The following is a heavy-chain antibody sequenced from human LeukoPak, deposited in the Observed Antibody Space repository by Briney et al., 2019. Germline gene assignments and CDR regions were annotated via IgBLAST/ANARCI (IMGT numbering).Heavy chain of an antibody. V-gene: IGHV3-23*01. CDR2: ISGSGGST. CDR3: ARDRGGSYSAIDY. J-gene: IGHJ4*02. CDR1: GFTFSRYA. Sequence: GGSLRLSCAASGFTFSRYAMTWVRQAPGKGLEWVSIISGSGGSTYYADSVKGRFTISRDNSKNTLFLQMNSLRAEDTAVYYCARDRGGSYSAIDYWGQGTLVTVSS. D-gene: IGHD1-26*01.